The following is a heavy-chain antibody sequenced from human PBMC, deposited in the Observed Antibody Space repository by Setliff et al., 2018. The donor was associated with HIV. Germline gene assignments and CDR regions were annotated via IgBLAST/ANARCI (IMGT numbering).Heavy chain of an antibody. CDR3: ATARSKARLGELSLFDY. V-gene: IGHV1-24*01. CDR1: GYTLTELS. D-gene: IGHD3-16*02. J-gene: IGHJ4*02. Sequence: ASVKVSCKVSGYTLTELSMHWVRQAPGKGLEWMGGFDPEDGETIYAQKFQGRVTMTEDTSTDTAYMELSSLRSEDTAVYYCATARSKARLGELSLFDYWGQGTLVTVSS. CDR2: FDPEDGET.